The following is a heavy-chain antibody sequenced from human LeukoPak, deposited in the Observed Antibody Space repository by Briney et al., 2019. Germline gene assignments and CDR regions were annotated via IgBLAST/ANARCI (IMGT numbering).Heavy chain of an antibody. CDR1: GFTVRSY. J-gene: IGHJ4*02. D-gene: IGHD2-8*01. CDR3: ARLLGMVYTIGGGEADF. Sequence: PGGSLRLSCAASGFTVRSYWSWIRQPPGKGLEWIGEINHSGSTNYNPSLKSRVTISVDTSKNQFSLKLNSVTAADTAIYYCARLLGMVYTIGGGEADFWGQGTLVTVSS. CDR2: INHSGST. V-gene: IGHV4-34*01.